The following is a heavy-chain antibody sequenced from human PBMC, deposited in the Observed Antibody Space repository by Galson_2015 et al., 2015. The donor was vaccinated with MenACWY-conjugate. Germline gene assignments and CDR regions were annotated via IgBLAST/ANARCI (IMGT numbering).Heavy chain of an antibody. Sequence: SLRLSCAASGFTVSSNYMSWVRQAPGKGLEWVSVIYSGGSTYYADSVKGRFTISRDNSKNTLYLQMNSLSAEDTALYYCARGNYGGNSVFWGQGTLVTVSS. CDR1: GFTVSSNY. D-gene: IGHD4-23*01. J-gene: IGHJ4*02. V-gene: IGHV3-53*01. CDR3: ARGNYGGNSVF. CDR2: IYSGGST.